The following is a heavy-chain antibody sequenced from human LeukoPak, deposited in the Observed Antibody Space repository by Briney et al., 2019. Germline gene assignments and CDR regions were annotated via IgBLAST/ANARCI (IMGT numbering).Heavy chain of an antibody. D-gene: IGHD6-13*01. V-gene: IGHV1-69*13. CDR3: ARGPLAAAAYNWFDP. CDR2: IIPIFGTA. CDR1: GGTFSSYA. J-gene: IGHJ5*02. Sequence: SVKVSCKASGGTFSSYAISWVRQAPGQGLEWMGGIIPIFGTANYAQKFQGRVTITADESTSTAYMELSSLRSEDTAVYYCARGPLAAAAYNWFDPWGQGTLVTVSS.